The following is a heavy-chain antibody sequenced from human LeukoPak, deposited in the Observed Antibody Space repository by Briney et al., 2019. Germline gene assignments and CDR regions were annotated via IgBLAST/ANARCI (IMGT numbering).Heavy chain of an antibody. CDR1: GYTFTGYY. J-gene: IGHJ5*02. D-gene: IGHD3-22*01. CDR3: ARHPSEGYDSSGYYVWFDP. V-gene: IGHV1-2*02. Sequence: GASVKVSCKASGYTFTGYYMHWVRQAPGQGLEWMGWINPNSGGTNYAQKLQGRVTMTTDTSTSTAYMELRSLRSDDTAVYYCARHPSEGYDSSGYYVWFDPWGQGPLVTVSS. CDR2: INPNSGGT.